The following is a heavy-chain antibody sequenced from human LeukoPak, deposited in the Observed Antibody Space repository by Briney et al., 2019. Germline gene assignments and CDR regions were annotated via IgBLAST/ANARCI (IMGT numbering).Heavy chain of an antibody. Sequence: GGSLSLSCAVSGFTFSSYWMSWVRQAPGKGLEWVANIKQDGSEKYYVDSVKGRLTISRDNAKNSLYLQMNSLRAEDTAVYYCARKAGQFDYWGQGTLVTVSS. J-gene: IGHJ4*02. D-gene: IGHD1-14*01. V-gene: IGHV3-7*01. CDR1: GFTFSSYW. CDR2: IKQDGSEK. CDR3: ARKAGQFDY.